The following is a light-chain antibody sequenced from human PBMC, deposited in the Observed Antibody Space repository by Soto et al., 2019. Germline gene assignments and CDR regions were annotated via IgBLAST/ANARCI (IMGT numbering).Light chain of an antibody. J-gene: IGLJ2*01. CDR3: HAWDSSTAV. CDR2: QDS. CDR1: KLGDKY. Sequence: SYELTQPPSVSVSPGQTASITCSGDKLGDKYACWYQQKPGQSPVLVIYQDSKRPSGIPERFSGSNSGNTATLTISGTQAMDEAHYYCHAWDSSTAVFGGGNKLTVL. V-gene: IGLV3-1*01.